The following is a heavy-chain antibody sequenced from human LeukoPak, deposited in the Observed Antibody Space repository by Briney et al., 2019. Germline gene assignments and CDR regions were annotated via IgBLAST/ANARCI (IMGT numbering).Heavy chain of an antibody. CDR2: ISSSSSYI. V-gene: IGHV3-21*01. CDR3: ARDRINPSWAAGGPRYYHYGMDV. Sequence: GGSLRLSCAASGFTFSSYSMNWVRQAPGKGLEWVSSISSSSSYIYYADSVKGRFTISRDNAKNSLYLQMNSLRAEDTAVYYCARDRINPSWAAGGPRYYHYGMDVWGQGTTVTVSS. CDR1: GFTFSSYS. D-gene: IGHD6-13*01. J-gene: IGHJ6*02.